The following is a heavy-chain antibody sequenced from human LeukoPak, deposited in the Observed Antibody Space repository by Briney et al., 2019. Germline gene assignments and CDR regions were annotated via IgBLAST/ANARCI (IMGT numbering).Heavy chain of an antibody. V-gene: IGHV3-9*03. CDR2: ISWNSGSI. CDR3: AKDMSVGAARGMDV. Sequence: PGRSLRLSCAASGFTFDDYAMHWVRQAPGKGLEWVSGISWNSGSIGYADSVKGRFTISRDNAKNSLYLQMNSLRGEDMALYYCAKDMSVGAARGMDVWGKVTMVTVSS. J-gene: IGHJ6*03. CDR1: GFTFDDYA. D-gene: IGHD6-6*01.